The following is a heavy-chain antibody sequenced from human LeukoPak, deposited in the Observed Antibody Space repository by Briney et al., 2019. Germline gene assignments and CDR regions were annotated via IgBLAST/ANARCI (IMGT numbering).Heavy chain of an antibody. D-gene: IGHD2-15*01. J-gene: IGHJ4*02. V-gene: IGHV3-49*04. CDR3: AKDVKDRYCSGPNCYSNDH. CDR2: IRSKAYGGTT. Sequence: GGSLRLSCTASGFTFGDYAMSWVRQAPGKGLEWVGFIRSKAYGGTTEYAASVKGRFTISRDDSKSIAYLQMNSLRAEDTAVYYCAKDVKDRYCSGPNCYSNDHWGQGTLVTVSS. CDR1: GFTFGDYA.